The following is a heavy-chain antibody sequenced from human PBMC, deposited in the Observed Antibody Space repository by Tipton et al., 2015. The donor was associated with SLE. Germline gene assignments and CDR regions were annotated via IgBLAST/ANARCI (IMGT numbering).Heavy chain of an antibody. V-gene: IGHV4-34*01. J-gene: IGHJ6*02. Sequence: LRLSCAVYGGSFSGYYWSWIRQPPGKGLEWIGEINHSGGTNYNPSLKSRVTISVDTSKNQISLQLSSVTAADTAVYYCASSYSDYGMDVWGQGTTVTVSS. D-gene: IGHD3-10*01. CDR3: ASSYSDYGMDV. CDR2: INHSGGT. CDR1: GGSFSGYY.